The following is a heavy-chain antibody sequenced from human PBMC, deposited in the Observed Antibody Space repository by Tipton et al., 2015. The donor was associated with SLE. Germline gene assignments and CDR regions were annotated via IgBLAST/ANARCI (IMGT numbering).Heavy chain of an antibody. CDR3: ARDRRADV. CDR1: GASISDYY. V-gene: IGHV4-59*01. CDR2: IDYSGST. Sequence: TLSLTCTVSGASISDYYWTWIRQFPGKGLEWIGYIDYSGSTNYNPSLKSRVTISIDTSKNQFSLKLSSVTAADTAVYYCARDRRADVWGQGTTVTVSS. J-gene: IGHJ6*02.